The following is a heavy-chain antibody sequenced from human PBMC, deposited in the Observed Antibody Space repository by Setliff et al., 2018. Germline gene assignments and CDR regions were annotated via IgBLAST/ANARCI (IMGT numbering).Heavy chain of an antibody. CDR1: GGTFSSYA. Sequence: SVKVSCKASGGTFSSYAISWARQAPGQGLEWMGGIIPIFGTANYAQKLQGRVTMTTDTSTSTAYMELRSLRSDDTAVYYCARYITGTTPADYWGQGTLVTVSS. CDR2: IIPIFGTA. V-gene: IGHV1-69*05. D-gene: IGHD1-7*01. J-gene: IGHJ4*02. CDR3: ARYITGTTPADY.